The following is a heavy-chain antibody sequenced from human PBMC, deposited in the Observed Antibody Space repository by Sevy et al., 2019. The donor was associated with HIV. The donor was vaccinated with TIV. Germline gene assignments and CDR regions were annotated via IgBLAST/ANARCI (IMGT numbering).Heavy chain of an antibody. V-gene: IGHV4-39*01. CDR1: GGSISSSSYY. D-gene: IGHD5-18*01. CDR3: ARGGYSYGFFYGMDV. J-gene: IGHJ6*02. Sequence: SETLSLTCTVSGGSISSSSYYWGWIRQPPGKGLEWIGSIYYSGSTYYNPSLKSRVTLSVDTSKNQFSLKLSSVTAADTAVYYCARGGYSYGFFYGMDVWGQGTTVTVSS. CDR2: IYYSGST.